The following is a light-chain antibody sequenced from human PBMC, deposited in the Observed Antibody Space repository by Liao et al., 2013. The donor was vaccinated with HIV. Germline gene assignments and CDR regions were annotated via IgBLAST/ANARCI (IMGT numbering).Light chain of an antibody. CDR2: EDS. CDR1: TLGEKY. V-gene: IGLV3-10*01. J-gene: IGLJ1*01. Sequence: YDLTQPPSVSVSPGQTASISCSGHTLGEKYVTWYQQRPGQAPVLVIYEDSKRPSGIPERFSASSSGTLATLTITGAQVEDEADYYCYLTDGVFGTGTKVTVL. CDR3: YLTDGV.